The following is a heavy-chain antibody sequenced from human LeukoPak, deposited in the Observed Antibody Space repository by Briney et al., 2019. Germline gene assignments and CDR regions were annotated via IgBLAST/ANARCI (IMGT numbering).Heavy chain of an antibody. Sequence: GGSLRLSCAVSGITLNNYGMTWVRQAPGKGLEWVAGISDRGGSTKYADSVKGRFTISRDNSKNMLYLQMNSLRAEDTAVYYCVKGRISEDGLDFWGQGTLVTVSS. D-gene: IGHD6-13*01. J-gene: IGHJ4*02. CDR1: GITLNNYG. CDR2: ISDRGGST. V-gene: IGHV3-23*01. CDR3: VKGRISEDGLDF.